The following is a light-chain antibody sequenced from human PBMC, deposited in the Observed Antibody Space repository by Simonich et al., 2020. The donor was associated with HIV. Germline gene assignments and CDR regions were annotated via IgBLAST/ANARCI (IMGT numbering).Light chain of an antibody. V-gene: IGLV1-47*01. CDR3: AAWDDSLSGYVV. Sequence: QSVLTQPPSASGTPGQRVTISCSGSSSNIESNYVYWYQQLPGTAPKLLIYRNNPRPSGVPDRVSGAKSGTSASLAISGLRSEDEADYYCAAWDDSLSGYVVFGGGTKLTVL. CDR1: SSNIESNY. CDR2: RNN. J-gene: IGLJ2*01.